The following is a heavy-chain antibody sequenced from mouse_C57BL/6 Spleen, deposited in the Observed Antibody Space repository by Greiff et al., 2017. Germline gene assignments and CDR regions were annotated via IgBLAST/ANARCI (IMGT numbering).Heavy chain of an antibody. CDR2: INPSSGYT. Sequence: LEESGAELAKPGASVTLSCTASGYTFTSYWMHWVKQRPGQGLEWIGYINPSSGYTKYNQKFKDKATLTADKSSSTAYMQLRSLTYEDSAMYYCARGNLCCNYGGQGTSLTVSS. CDR1: GYTFTSYW. V-gene: IGHV1-7*01. D-gene: IGHD2-1*01. J-gene: IGHJ2*02. CDR3: ARGNLCCNY.